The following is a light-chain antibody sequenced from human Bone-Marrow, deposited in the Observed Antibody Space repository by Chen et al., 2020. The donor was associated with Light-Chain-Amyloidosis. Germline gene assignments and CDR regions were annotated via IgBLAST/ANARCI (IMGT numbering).Light chain of an antibody. J-gene: IGLJ3*02. Sequence: SYVLTQPSSVSVAPGQTATIACGGNNIGSTSVHWYQQTPGQAPLLVVYDDSDRPSGIPARLSGPNSGNTATLTISRVEAADEADYYCQVWDRSSDRPVFGGGTKLTVL. CDR2: DDS. CDR1: NIGSTS. V-gene: IGLV3-21*02. CDR3: QVWDRSSDRPV.